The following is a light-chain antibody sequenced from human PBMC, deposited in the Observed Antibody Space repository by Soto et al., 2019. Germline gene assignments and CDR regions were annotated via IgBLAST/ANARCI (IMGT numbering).Light chain of an antibody. CDR3: NSYTGSSTYV. J-gene: IGLJ1*01. CDR2: EVS. Sequence: QSVLTQPPSVSGSPGQSVAISCTGTSSDVGSYHRVSWYQQPPGAAPKLMIYEVSNRPSGVPDRFSGSKSGNTASLTISGLQAEDEADYYCNSYTGSSTYVFGTGTKVTVL. V-gene: IGLV2-18*02. CDR1: SSDVGSYHR.